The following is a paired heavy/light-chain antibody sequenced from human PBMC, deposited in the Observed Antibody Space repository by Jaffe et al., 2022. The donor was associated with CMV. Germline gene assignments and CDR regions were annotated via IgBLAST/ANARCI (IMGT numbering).Light chain of an antibody. J-gene: IGKJ4*01. CDR1: QGVSGN. CDR3: QQYNNWPLT. Sequence: EIVMTQSPATLSVSPGERATLSCRASQGVSGNLAWYQQKPGQAPRLLIYGASTRATGIPARFSGSGSGTEFTLTISSLQSEDFAIYSCQQYNNWPLTFGGGTKVEIK. CDR2: GAS. V-gene: IGKV3-15*01.
Heavy chain of an antibody. CDR2: ISDGGGST. CDR3: AKDPFYCGGDCYSAFDI. V-gene: IGHV3-23*04. J-gene: IGHJ3*02. D-gene: IGHD2-21*02. CDR1: GVTFTSSA. Sequence: EVQLVESGGGLVQPGGSLRLSCAASGVTFTSSAMSWVRQAPGKGLEWVSAISDGGGSTYYADSVRGRFTISRDNSKNTLYLQMNSLRAEDTAMYYCAKDPFYCGGDCYSAFDIWGQGTLVTVSS.